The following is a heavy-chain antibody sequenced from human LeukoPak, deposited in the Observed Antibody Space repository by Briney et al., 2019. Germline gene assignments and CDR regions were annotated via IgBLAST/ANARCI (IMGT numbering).Heavy chain of an antibody. CDR1: GFTLSNYA. V-gene: IGHV3-23*01. J-gene: IGHJ3*02. CDR3: AKGRSSATDDAFDI. Sequence: GGSLRLSCADSGFTLSNYAMSWVRQAPGKGVEGVSGISGIWGGAYYPDPVKGRFTISRDNSKNTLYLQMNRLRAEDTAVYYCAKGRSSATDDAFDIWGQGTMVTGSS. D-gene: IGHD1-26*01. CDR2: ISGIWGGA.